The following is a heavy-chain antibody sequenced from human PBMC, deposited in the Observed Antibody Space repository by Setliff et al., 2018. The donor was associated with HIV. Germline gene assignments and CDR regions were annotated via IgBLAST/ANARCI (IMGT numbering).Heavy chain of an antibody. Sequence: SETLSLTCTVSGGSISSGSYYWSWIRQPAGKGLEWIGRIYTSGSTNYNPSLKSRVTISVDTSKNQFSLKLRSVTAADTAVYYCAGDYAGSGRPFDYWGQGISVTVSS. D-gene: IGHD2-15*01. CDR2: IYTSGST. CDR3: AGDYAGSGRPFDY. J-gene: IGHJ4*02. V-gene: IGHV4-61*02. CDR1: GGSISSGSYY.